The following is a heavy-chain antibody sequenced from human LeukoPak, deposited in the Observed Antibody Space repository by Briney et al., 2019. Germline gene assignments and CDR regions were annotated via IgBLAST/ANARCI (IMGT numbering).Heavy chain of an antibody. Sequence: SETLSLTCAVSGYSISSGYYWGWIRPPPGKGLEWIGSIYHSGSTYYNPSLKSRVTISVDTSKNQFSLKLSSVTAADTAVYYCARLWRSSTSCRDWGQGTLVTVSS. CDR3: ARLWRSSTSCRD. D-gene: IGHD2-2*01. CDR2: IYHSGST. J-gene: IGHJ4*02. V-gene: IGHV4-38-2*01. CDR1: GYSISSGYY.